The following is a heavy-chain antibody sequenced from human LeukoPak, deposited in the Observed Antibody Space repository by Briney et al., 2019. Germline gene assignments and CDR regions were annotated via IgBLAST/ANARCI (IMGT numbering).Heavy chain of an antibody. D-gene: IGHD2-15*01. CDR2: IYPRDGST. CDR3: ARAARYCSGGSCYGYFDY. J-gene: IGHJ4*02. CDR1: GYTFTSNY. Sequence: ASVKVSCKASGYTFTSNYIHWVRQAPGQGLEWIGMIYPRDGSTSYAQKFQGRVTMTRDTSTSTVYMELSSLRSEDTAVYYCARAARYCSGGSCYGYFDYWGQGTLVTVSS. V-gene: IGHV1-46*01.